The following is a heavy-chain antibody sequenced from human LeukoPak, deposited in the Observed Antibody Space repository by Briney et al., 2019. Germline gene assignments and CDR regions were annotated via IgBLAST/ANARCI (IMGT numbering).Heavy chain of an antibody. Sequence: SGGSLRLSCAASGFTFSSYEMNWVRQGPGKGLEWVSYISSSGTTKYYADSVKGRFTISRDNAKNSLYLQMNSLRAEDTAVYYCARWDYWGQGTVVTVSS. J-gene: IGHJ4*02. V-gene: IGHV3-48*03. CDR3: ARWDY. CDR2: ISSSGTTK. CDR1: GFTFSSYE.